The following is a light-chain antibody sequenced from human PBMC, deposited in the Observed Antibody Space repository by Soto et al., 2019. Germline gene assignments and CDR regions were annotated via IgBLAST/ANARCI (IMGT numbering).Light chain of an antibody. CDR2: AIS. Sequence: DIQMTQSPSSLSASVGDRVTITCRASQSVTTYLHWYQQKAGEAPKLLIYAISNLQSGVSSRFSGSGSGTDFSLTINTLQPEDFATYHCQQAYSTPWTFGQGTKV. CDR1: QSVTTY. CDR3: QQAYSTPWT. V-gene: IGKV1-39*01. J-gene: IGKJ1*01.